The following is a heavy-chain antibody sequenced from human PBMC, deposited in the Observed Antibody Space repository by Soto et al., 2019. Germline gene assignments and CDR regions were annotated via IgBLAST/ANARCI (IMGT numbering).Heavy chain of an antibody. CDR2: ISGSDGKT. D-gene: IGHD3-3*01. Sequence: QAGGSLRLSCTTSGFSFASFAMTWVRQAPGKGLEWVATISGSDGKTYYADSVKGRFSISRDTSRNTLYLQMNSLRADDTAIYYCAKWSYLDYWGQGTRVTVS. V-gene: IGHV3-23*01. CDR3: AKWSYLDY. CDR1: GFSFASFA. J-gene: IGHJ4*02.